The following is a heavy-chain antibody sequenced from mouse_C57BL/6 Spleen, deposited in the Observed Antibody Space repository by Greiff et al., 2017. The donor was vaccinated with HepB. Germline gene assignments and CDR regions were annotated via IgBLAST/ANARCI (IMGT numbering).Heavy chain of an antibody. CDR2: ISSGSSTI. D-gene: IGHD2-1*01. J-gene: IGHJ3*01. CDR1: GFTFSDYG. Sequence: EVKLQESGGGLVKPGGSLKLSCAASGFTFSDYGMHWVRQAPEKGLEWVAYISSGSSTIYYADTVKGRFTISRDNAKNTLFLQMTSLRSEDTAMYYCARPIYYGNYGWFACWGQGTLVTVSA. V-gene: IGHV5-17*01. CDR3: ARPIYYGNYGWFAC.